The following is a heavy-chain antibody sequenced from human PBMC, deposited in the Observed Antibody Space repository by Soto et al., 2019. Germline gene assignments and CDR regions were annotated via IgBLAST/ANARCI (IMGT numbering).Heavy chain of an antibody. CDR2: IKSKTDGGTT. CDR3: TTGTMIVDDYYYYYGMDV. J-gene: IGHJ6*02. V-gene: IGHV3-15*07. D-gene: IGHD3-22*01. Sequence: GGSLRLSCAASGFIFSNAWMNWVRQAPGKGLEWVGRIKSKTDGGTTDYAAPVKGRFTISRDDSKNTLYLQMNSLKTEDTAVYYCTTGTMIVDDYYYYYGMDVWGQGTTVTVSS. CDR1: GFIFSNAW.